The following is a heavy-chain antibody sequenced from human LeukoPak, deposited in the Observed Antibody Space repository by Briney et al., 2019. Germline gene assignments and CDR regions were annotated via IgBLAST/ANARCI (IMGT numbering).Heavy chain of an antibody. CDR1: GYTFSDYY. CDR3: ARDTRRGFTGYDMPGD. D-gene: IGHD5-12*01. CDR2: MNPASGDT. J-gene: IGHJ4*02. V-gene: IGHV1-2*02. Sequence: ASVKVSCKASGYTFSDYYIHWVRQAPVQRLEWMGWMNPASGDTKFAQKFQGRVTMTRATSISTAYMDLNRLTSDDTAVYYCARDTRRGFTGYDMPGDWGQGTLVTVSS.